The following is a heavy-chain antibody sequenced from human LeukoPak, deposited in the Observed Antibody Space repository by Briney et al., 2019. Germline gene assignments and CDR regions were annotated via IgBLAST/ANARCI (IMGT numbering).Heavy chain of an antibody. CDR2: IYPGDSDT. J-gene: IGHJ6*03. D-gene: IGHD1-26*01. CDR3: ARASVGATEYYYYYMDV. Sequence: GESLKISWKGSGSSFTSYWIGWVRPLPGKGLGWMGIIYPGDSDTRYSPSFQGQVTISADKSISTAYLQWSSLKASDTAMYYCARASVGATEYYYYYMDVWGKGTTVTVSS. V-gene: IGHV5-51*01. CDR1: GSSFTSYW.